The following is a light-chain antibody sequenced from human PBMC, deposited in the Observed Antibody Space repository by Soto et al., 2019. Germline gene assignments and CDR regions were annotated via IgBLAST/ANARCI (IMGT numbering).Light chain of an antibody. V-gene: IGKV3-11*01. CDR2: DAS. J-gene: IGKJ4*01. CDR1: QSVSSY. Sequence: IVLTQSPATLSLSPGERATLSCRASQSVSSYLALYQQKPGQAPRLLIYDASNRATGIPARFSGSGSGTDFTLTISSLEPEDFAVYYCQQRSNFLTFGGGTKVEIK. CDR3: QQRSNFLT.